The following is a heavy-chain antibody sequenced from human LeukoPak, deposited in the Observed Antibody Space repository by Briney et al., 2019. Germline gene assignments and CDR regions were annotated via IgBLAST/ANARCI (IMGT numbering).Heavy chain of an antibody. V-gene: IGHV3-53*01. CDR3: ASGYCSGASCYVHYYGMDV. CDR2: INTSGST. D-gene: IGHD2-2*03. Sequence: PGGSLRLSCAASAFTFSNYAMSWVRQAPGKGLEWVTVINTSGSTHYADSVKGRFTISRDNSKNTLYLQMSSLRAEDTAVYFCASGYCSGASCYVHYYGMDVWGQGTTVTVSS. J-gene: IGHJ6*02. CDR1: AFTFSNYA.